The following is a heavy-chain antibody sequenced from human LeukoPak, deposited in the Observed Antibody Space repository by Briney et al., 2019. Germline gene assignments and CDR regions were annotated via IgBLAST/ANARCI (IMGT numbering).Heavy chain of an antibody. V-gene: IGHV1-8*01. CDR1: GSTFTSYD. CDR3: VRDAEGAAISVNYWFDP. CDR2: MNPNNGNT. Sequence: ASVKVSCKASGSTFTSYDINWVRQASGQGPEWMGWMNPNNGNTGYAQKFQGRVTMTRDTSISTAYMELRGLRSEDTAVYYCVRDAEGAAISVNYWFDPWGQGTLVTVSS. D-gene: IGHD2-2*02. J-gene: IGHJ5*02.